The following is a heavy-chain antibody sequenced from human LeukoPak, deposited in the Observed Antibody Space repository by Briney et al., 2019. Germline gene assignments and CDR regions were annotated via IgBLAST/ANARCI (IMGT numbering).Heavy chain of an antibody. CDR3: ARELRYFDWLSGSYYYYYMDV. CDR2: IYYSGST. Sequence: PSETLSLTCTVSGGSISSYYWSWIRQPPGKGLEWIGYIYYSGSTNYNPSLKSRVTISVDTSKNQFSLKLSSVTAADTAVYYCARELRYFDWLSGSYYYYYMDVWGKGTTVTVSS. V-gene: IGHV4-59*12. CDR1: GGSISSYY. J-gene: IGHJ6*03. D-gene: IGHD3-9*01.